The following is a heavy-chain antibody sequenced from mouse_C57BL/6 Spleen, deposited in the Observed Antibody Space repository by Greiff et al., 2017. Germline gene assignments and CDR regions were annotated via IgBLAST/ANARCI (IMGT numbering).Heavy chain of an antibody. CDR1: GYSFTGYY. CDR3: ARDYYAPFDV. J-gene: IGHJ1*03. D-gene: IGHD1-1*01. CDR2: INPSTGGT. V-gene: IGHV1-42*01. Sequence: EVQLQQSGPELVKPGASVKISCKASGYSFTGYYMNWVKQSPEKSLEWIGEINPSTGGTTSNQKFKAKATLTVDKSSSTAYMQLKSLTSEDSAVYYCARDYYAPFDVWGTGTTVTVSS.